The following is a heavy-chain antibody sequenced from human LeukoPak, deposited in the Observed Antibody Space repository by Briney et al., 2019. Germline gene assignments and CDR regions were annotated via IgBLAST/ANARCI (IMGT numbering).Heavy chain of an antibody. CDR1: GFTFSSYS. CDR2: ISSSSSYI. Sequence: GGSLRLSCAASGFTFSSYSMNWVRQAPGKGLEWVSSISSSSSYIYYADSVKGRFTISRDNAKNSLYLQMNSLRAEDTAVYYCARDHGGIAAADPHYYYYMDVWGKGTTVTVSS. CDR3: ARDHGGIAAADPHYYYYMDV. V-gene: IGHV3-21*01. J-gene: IGHJ6*03. D-gene: IGHD6-13*01.